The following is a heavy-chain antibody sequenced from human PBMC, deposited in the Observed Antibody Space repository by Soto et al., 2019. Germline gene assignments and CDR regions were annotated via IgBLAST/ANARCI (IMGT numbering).Heavy chain of an antibody. J-gene: IGHJ6*02. CDR2: IYSDGST. Sequence: PGGSLRLSCVVSGFTVSSNYMSWVRQAPGKGLEWVSFIYSDGSTYYADSVKGRFNISRLSSKNTLYLQMNNLRAEDTALYYCARVDRRGYSGYDPPPYYYYGMDLWGQGTTVTVSS. CDR1: GFTVSSNY. CDR3: ARVDRRGYSGYDPPPYYYYGMDL. V-gene: IGHV3-53*04. D-gene: IGHD5-12*01.